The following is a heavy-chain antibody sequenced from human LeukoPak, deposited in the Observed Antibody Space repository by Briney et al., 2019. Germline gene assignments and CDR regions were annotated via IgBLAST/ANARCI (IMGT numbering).Heavy chain of an antibody. J-gene: IGHJ4*02. Sequence: GGSLRLSCAASGFIFSSYGMHWVRQAPGKGLEWVANIKQDGSEKYYVDSVKGRFTISRDNAKNSLYLQMNSLRAEDTAVYYCARDNGDYFLDYWGQGTLVTVSS. CDR3: ARDNGDYFLDY. D-gene: IGHD4-17*01. CDR1: GFIFSSYG. CDR2: IKQDGSEK. V-gene: IGHV3-7*01.